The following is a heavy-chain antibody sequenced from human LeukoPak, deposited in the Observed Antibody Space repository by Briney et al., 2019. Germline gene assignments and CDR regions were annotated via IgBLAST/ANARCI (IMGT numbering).Heavy chain of an antibody. CDR2: IKQDGSTK. J-gene: IGHJ4*02. Sequence: GGSLRLSCAASGFTFTNSWMAWVRQAPGKGLEWVANIKQDGSTKHYADSLKGRFTISRDNPKNSLYLQMNSLRADDTAVYYCARDTDGSLDSWGQGILVTVAS. CDR3: ARDTDGSLDS. V-gene: IGHV3-7*01. CDR1: GFTFTNSW. D-gene: IGHD1-26*01.